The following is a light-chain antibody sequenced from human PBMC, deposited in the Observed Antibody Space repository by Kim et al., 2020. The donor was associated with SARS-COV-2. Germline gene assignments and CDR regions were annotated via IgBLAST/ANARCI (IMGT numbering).Light chain of an antibody. J-gene: IGLJ6*01. CDR3: RSYAGSSTVI. Sequence: QSALTLPASVSGSPGRSITISCTGSSSILGNYNLVSWYQQHPGRAPKLLIYNVSERPSGVSNRFSGSKSGNTASLTISGLQAEDEAGYYCRSYAGSSTVIFGGGTKGTVL. V-gene: IGLV2-23*02. CDR1: SSILGNYNL. CDR2: NVS.